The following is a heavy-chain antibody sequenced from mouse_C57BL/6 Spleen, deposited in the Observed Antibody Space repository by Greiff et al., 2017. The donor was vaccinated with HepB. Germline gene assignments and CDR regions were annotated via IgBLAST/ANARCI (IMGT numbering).Heavy chain of an antibody. CDR1: GYAFSSSW. D-gene: IGHD1-1*01. CDR2: IYPGDGDT. J-gene: IGHJ4*01. V-gene: IGHV1-82*01. CDR3: AREGFTTVVALYAMDY. Sequence: QVQLKESGPELVKPGASVKISCKASGYAFSSSWMDWVKQRPGKGLEWIGRIYPGDGDTNYNGKFKGKATLTADKSSSTAYMQLSSLTSEDSAVYFCAREGFTTVVALYAMDYWGQGTSVTVSS.